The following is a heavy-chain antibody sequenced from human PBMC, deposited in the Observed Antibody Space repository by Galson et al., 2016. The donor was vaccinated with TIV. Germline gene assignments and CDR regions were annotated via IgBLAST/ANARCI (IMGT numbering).Heavy chain of an antibody. CDR2: IQYDGHNK. J-gene: IGHJ6*03. Sequence: SLRLSCAASGFTFSDYGMHWVRQAPGKGLGWVAFIQYDGHNKYYADSVKGRVTISRDNSKNTVFLQMNSLRAEDTAVYYCANRGLKVYVTNYYYYMDVWGKGTTVTVSS. V-gene: IGHV3-30*02. CDR3: ANRGLKVYVTNYYYYMDV. CDR1: GFTFSDYG. D-gene: IGHD2-8*01.